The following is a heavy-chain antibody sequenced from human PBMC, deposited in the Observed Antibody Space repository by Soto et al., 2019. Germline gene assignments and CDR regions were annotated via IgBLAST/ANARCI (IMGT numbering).Heavy chain of an antibody. Sequence: QVQLVQSGAEVKKPGSSVKVSCKASGGTFSSYGISWVRQAPGQGLEWMGGIIPMFGRPNYAQKVQGRVTITAEESTSTAYMELSSLRSVDTAVYYFASAGIGGSGNNWFDPWGQGTLVTVSS. CDR3: ASAGIGGSGNNWFDP. CDR1: GGTFSSYG. V-gene: IGHV1-69*01. CDR2: IIPMFGRP. J-gene: IGHJ5*02. D-gene: IGHD3-10*01.